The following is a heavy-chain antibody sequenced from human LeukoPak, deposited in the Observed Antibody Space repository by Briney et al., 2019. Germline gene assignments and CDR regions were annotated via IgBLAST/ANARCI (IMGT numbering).Heavy chain of an antibody. CDR3: ARDYGDYGFDY. D-gene: IGHD4-17*01. V-gene: IGHV4-34*01. Sequence: PSETLSLTCAVYGGSFSGYYWSWIRQPPGKGLEWIGEINHSGSTYYNPSLKSRVTISVDRSKNQFSLKLSSVTAADTAVYYCARDYGDYGFDYWGQGTLVTVSS. CDR2: INHSGST. J-gene: IGHJ4*02. CDR1: GGSFSGYY.